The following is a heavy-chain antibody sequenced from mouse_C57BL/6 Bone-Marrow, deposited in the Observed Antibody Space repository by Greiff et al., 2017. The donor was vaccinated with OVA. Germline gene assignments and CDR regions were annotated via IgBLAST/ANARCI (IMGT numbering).Heavy chain of an antibody. CDR3: ARRGNYFAWFAY. Sequence: QVQLQQSGAELARPGASVKLSCKASGYTFTSYGISWVKRRTGQGLEWIGEIYPRSGNTYYNEKFKGKATLTADKSSSTAYMELRSLTSEDSAVYVSARRGNYFAWFAYWGQGTLVTVSA. CDR2: IYPRSGNT. V-gene: IGHV1-81*01. J-gene: IGHJ3*01. D-gene: IGHD2-1*01. CDR1: GYTFTSYG.